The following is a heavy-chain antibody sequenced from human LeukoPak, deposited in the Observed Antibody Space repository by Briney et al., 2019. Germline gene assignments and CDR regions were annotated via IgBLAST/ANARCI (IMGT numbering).Heavy chain of an antibody. CDR1: GYTFTNYY. V-gene: IGHV1-46*01. CDR2: IDPNRGST. CDR3: ARGNPNIIGLAPAIHAFDI. J-gene: IGHJ3*02. D-gene: IGHD2-2*02. Sequence: ASVKVSCKASGYTFTNYYIHWVRQAPGHGLEWMGIIDPNRGSTGYAQKFQGRITMTGDTSTSTAYMELSSLRSDDTAVYYCARGNPNIIGLAPAIHAFDIWGQGTMVTVSS.